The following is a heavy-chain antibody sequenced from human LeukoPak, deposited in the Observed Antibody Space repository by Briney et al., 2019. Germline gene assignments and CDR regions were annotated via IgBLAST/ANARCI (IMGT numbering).Heavy chain of an antibody. J-gene: IGHJ4*02. D-gene: IGHD6-6*01. V-gene: IGHV3-48*02. CDR1: GFTFSSYP. CDR3: ARNRRELARVPLDY. CDR2: ISSGSSTI. Sequence: RGSLRLSCAASGFTFSSYPMNWVRQAPGKGLEWVSYISSGSSTIYCADSVKGRFTISRDNAKNSLYLQMNSLRDEDTAVYYCARNRRELARVPLDYWGQGTLVTVSS.